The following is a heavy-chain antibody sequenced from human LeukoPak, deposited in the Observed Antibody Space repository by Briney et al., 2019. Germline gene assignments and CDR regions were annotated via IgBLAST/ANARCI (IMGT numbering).Heavy chain of an antibody. Sequence: ASVKVSCKASGYTFTGYYMHWVRQAPGQGLEWMGWINPNSGGTNYAQKFQGRVTMTRDTSISTAYMELSRLRSDDTAVYYCARDYSNYYDSSGYYQEDYWGHGTLVTVSS. CDR2: INPNSGGT. D-gene: IGHD3-22*01. J-gene: IGHJ4*01. CDR1: GYTFTGYY. V-gene: IGHV1-2*02. CDR3: ARDYSNYYDSSGYYQEDY.